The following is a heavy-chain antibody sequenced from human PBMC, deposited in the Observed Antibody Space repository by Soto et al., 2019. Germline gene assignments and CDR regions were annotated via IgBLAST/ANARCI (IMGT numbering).Heavy chain of an antibody. V-gene: IGHV3-48*01. D-gene: IGHD3-10*01. CDR2: ISSSSSTI. CDR3: AAYSYYYLTK. CDR1: GFTFSSYS. Sequence: GGSLRLSCAASGFTFSSYSMNWVRQAPGKGLEWVSYISSSSSTIYYADSVKGRFTISRDNAKNSLYLQMNSLRAEDTAIYFCAAYSYYYLTKWGQGALVTVSS. J-gene: IGHJ4*02.